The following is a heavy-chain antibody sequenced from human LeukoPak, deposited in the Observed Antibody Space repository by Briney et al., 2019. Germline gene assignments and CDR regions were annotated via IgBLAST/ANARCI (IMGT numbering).Heavy chain of an antibody. CDR2: INHSGST. J-gene: IGHJ4*02. V-gene: IGHV4-34*01. CDR1: GGSLSGYY. CDR3: ARSGRRGYSYGYAIDY. D-gene: IGHD5-18*01. Sequence: SETLSLTCAVYGGSLSGYYWSWIRQPPGKGLEWIGEINHSGSTNYNPSLKSRVTISVDTSKNQFSLKLSSVTAADTAVYYCARSGRRGYSYGYAIDYWGQGTLVTVSS.